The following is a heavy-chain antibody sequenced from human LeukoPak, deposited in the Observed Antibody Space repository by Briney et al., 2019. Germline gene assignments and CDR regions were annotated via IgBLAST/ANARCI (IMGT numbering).Heavy chain of an antibody. CDR3: ARRGSGRPGGFWFDP. J-gene: IGHJ5*02. CDR2: ISAYNGNT. D-gene: IGHD1-26*01. CDR1: GYTFTSYG. V-gene: IGHV1-18*01. Sequence: ASVKVSCKASGYTFTSYGISWVRQAPGQGLEWMGWISAYNGNTNYAQKLQGRVTMTTDTSTSTAYMELRSLRSDDTAVYYCARRGSGRPGGFWFDPWGQGTLVTVSS.